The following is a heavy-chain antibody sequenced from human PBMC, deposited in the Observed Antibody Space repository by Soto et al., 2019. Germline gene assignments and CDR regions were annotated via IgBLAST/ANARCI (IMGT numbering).Heavy chain of an antibody. CDR3: AKDPNGDYVGGSDM. CDR2: ISASGGRT. V-gene: IGHV3-23*01. Sequence: EVQLLESGGGLVQPGGSLRLSCVGSGFTFNIYAMSWVRQAPGKGLEFVSGISASGGRTYYADSVRGRFTISRDNSKNTVFLQMSGLRADDTAQYYCAKDPNGDYVGGSDMCGQGTMVTVSS. CDR1: GFTFNIYA. D-gene: IGHD4-17*01. J-gene: IGHJ3*02.